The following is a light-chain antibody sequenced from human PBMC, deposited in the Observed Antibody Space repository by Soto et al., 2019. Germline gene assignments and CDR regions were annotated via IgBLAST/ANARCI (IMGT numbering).Light chain of an antibody. CDR1: QDISTF. V-gene: IGKV1-9*01. CDR3: QQINTYPH. J-gene: IGKJ5*01. CDR2: DAS. Sequence: DIQMTQSPSTLSGSVGDRVTITCRASQDISTFLAWYQQKSGNAPNLLIYDASTLQSGVPSRFSGSGSGTEFTLTISSLQPEDFATYFCQQINTYPHFGQGTRLEIK.